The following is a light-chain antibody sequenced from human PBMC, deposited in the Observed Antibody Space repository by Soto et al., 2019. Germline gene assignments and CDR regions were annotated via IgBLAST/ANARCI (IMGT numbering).Light chain of an antibody. V-gene: IGKV2D-29*01. CDR1: QSLLHSDGKTY. Sequence: IFMTQTPLSLSIIPGQTASISCKSSQSLLHSDGKTYFYWYVQKAGQAPQPLIYEVSNRFSGVPERFSGSGSRTDFTLKISRVEADDVAVYYCQHYDNTPPSVTFGPGTKVDIK. CDR2: EVS. J-gene: IGKJ3*01. CDR3: QHYDNTPPSVT.